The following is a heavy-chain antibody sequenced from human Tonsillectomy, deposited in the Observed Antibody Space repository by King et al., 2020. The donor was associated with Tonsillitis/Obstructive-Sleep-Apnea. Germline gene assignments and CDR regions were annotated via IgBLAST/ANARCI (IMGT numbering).Heavy chain of an antibody. J-gene: IGHJ5*01. V-gene: IGHV3-74*01. CDR2: IKHDGSST. Sequence: VQLVESGGGLVQPGGSLRLSCAASGFTISGYWMNWVRQAPGKGLVWGSRIKHDGSSTSYADSVKGRFTVSRDNAKNTLYLQMNSLRAEDTAVYFCTRSDWFDSWGQGTLVTVSS. CDR1: GFTISGYW. CDR3: TRSDWFDS.